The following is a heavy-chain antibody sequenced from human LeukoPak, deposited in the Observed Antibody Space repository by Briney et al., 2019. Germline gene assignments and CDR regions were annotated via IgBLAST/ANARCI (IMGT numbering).Heavy chain of an antibody. D-gene: IGHD2-15*01. CDR2: ISSSSGTI. Sequence: GGSLRLSCAASGFTFSSYSINWVRQAPGKGLGWVSYISSSSGTIYYADSVKGRFTISRDNAKNSLYLQMISLRAEDTAVYYCASDLGYCSGSSCHDYWGQGTLVTVSS. CDR1: GFTFSSYS. V-gene: IGHV3-48*01. J-gene: IGHJ4*02. CDR3: ASDLGYCSGSSCHDY.